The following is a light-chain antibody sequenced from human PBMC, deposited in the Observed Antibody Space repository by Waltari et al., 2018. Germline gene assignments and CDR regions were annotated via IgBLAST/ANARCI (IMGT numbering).Light chain of an antibody. J-gene: IGLJ2*01. Sequence: QSVLTQPPSVSEAPRQRVTISCSGSSSHIGNNAVTWYQQLPGKAPKLLIYYDDLLPSGVSDRFSGSKSGTSASLAISGLQSEDEADYYCAAWDDSLNGPVFGGGTKLTVL. V-gene: IGLV1-36*01. CDR2: YDD. CDR1: SSHIGNNA. CDR3: AAWDDSLNGPV.